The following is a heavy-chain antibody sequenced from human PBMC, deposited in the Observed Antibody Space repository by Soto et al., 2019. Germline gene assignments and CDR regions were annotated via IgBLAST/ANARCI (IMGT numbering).Heavy chain of an antibody. CDR1: GDTFTKYT. J-gene: IGHJ4*02. CDR2: IIPILPMT. D-gene: IGHD7-27*01. V-gene: IGHV1-69*02. Sequence: QVQLVQSGAEVKKPGSSVKVSCNASGDTFTKYTFSWVRQAPGQGLEWLGRIIPILPMTNYAQKFQDRVAFTADESTSTAYMELSSLTSDDTAIYYCATASGRNWADFDHWGQGTLVSVSS. CDR3: ATASGRNWADFDH.